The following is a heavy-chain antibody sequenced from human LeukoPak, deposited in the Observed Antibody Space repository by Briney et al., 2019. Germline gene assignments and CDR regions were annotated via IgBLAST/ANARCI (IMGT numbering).Heavy chain of an antibody. V-gene: IGHV4-4*07. CDR1: GGSISSYY. D-gene: IGHD2-2*01. Sequence: SETLSLTCTVSGGSISSYYWSWIRQPAGKGLEWIGRIYTSGGTNYNPSLKSRVTMSVDTSKNQFSLKLSSVTAADTAVYYCARASVLPAATYYYYYYMDVWGKGTTVTVSS. CDR2: IYTSGGT. CDR3: ARASVLPAATYYYYYYMDV. J-gene: IGHJ6*03.